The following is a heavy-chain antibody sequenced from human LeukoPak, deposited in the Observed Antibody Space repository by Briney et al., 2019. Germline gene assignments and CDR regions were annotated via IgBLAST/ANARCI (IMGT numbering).Heavy chain of an antibody. CDR2: IYYSGVT. V-gene: IGHV4-39*01. CDR1: GGSISSSSYY. CDR3: AKGDRDGYNWELFDY. D-gene: IGHD5-24*01. J-gene: IGHJ4*02. Sequence: SSETQSLTRTVSGGSISSSSYYWGWIRQPPGKGLQWIGSIYYSGVTYYNPSLKSRVTISVDTSKNQFSLKLSSVTAADTAVYYGAKGDRDGYNWELFDYWGQRTLVTVSS.